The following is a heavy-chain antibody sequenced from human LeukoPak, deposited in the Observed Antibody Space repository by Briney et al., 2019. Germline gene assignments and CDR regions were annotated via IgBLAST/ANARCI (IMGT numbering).Heavy chain of an antibody. CDR3: AGANWGSSSYFDY. D-gene: IGHD7-27*01. J-gene: IGHJ4*02. CDR2: IYTSGST. V-gene: IGHV4-61*02. CDR1: GGSISSGSYY. Sequence: PSETLSLTCTASGGSISSGSYYWSWIRQPAGKGLEWIGRIYTSGSTNYNPSLKSRVTISVDTSKNQFSLKLSSVTAADTAVYYCAGANWGSSSYFDYWGQGTLVTVSS.